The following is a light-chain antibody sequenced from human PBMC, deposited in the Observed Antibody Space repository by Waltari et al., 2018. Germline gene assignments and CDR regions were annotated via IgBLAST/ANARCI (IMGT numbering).Light chain of an antibody. Sequence: DVVMTQSPLSLPVTLGQPASISCRSSQSPIHSDGDTYLSWFQQRAGQSPRRLIYKVSKRGSGVPDRLRGSGSGTDFTLKISRVEAEDVGVYYCQQYYTTPWTFGQGTKVEI. CDR1: QSPIHSDGDTY. J-gene: IGKJ1*01. CDR2: KVS. CDR3: QQYYTTPWT. V-gene: IGKV2-30*02.